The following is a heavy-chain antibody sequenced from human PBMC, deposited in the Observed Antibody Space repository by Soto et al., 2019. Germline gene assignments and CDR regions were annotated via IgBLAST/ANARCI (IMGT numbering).Heavy chain of an antibody. CDR3: AKDFQRNPYSSPWCIDY. D-gene: IGHD6-13*01. CDR2: ISGSGGST. Sequence: PGGSLRLSCAASGFTFSSYAMSWVRQAPGKGLEWVSAISGSGGSTYYADSVKGRFTISRDNSKNTLYLQMNSLRAEDTAVYYCAKDFQRNPYSSPWCIDYWGQGTLVTVSS. V-gene: IGHV3-23*01. CDR1: GFTFSSYA. J-gene: IGHJ4*02.